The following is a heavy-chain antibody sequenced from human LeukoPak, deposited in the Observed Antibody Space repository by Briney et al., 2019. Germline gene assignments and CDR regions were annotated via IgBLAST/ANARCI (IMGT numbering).Heavy chain of an antibody. CDR2: ISGSGGST. J-gene: IGHJ4*02. CDR3: AKAGRPYGSGSYAY. V-gene: IGHV3-23*01. CDR1: GFTFSNYA. Sequence: GGSLRLSCAASGFTFSNYAMTWVRQAPGKGLQWVSVISGSGGSTYYADSVKGRFTISRDNSKNTLCLQMNNLRAEDTAVYYCAKAGRPYGSGSYAYWGQGTLVTVSS. D-gene: IGHD3-10*01.